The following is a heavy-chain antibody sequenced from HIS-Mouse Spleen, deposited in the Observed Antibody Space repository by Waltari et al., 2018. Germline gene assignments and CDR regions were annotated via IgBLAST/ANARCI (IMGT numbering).Heavy chain of an antibody. V-gene: IGHV5-51*03. Sequence: EVQLVQSGAEVKKPGESLKISCKGSGYSFTSYWIVWVRQMPGQGREWMGIIYPGDSDTRYSPSLPGECPISADKSISTAYLQWSSLKASDTAMYYCATRIFGVVIQGAFDIWGQGTMVTVSS. CDR1: GYSFTSYW. D-gene: IGHD3-3*01. J-gene: IGHJ3*02. CDR3: ATRIFGVVIQGAFDI. CDR2: IYPGDSDT.